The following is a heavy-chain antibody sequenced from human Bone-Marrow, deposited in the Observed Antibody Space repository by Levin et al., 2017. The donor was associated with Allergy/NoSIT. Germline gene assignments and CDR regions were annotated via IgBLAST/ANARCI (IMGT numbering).Heavy chain of an antibody. CDR2: ISSSGSTI. CDR1: GFTFSDYY. CDR3: ANLPTEPVAATISTQGY. D-gene: IGHD2-15*01. V-gene: IGHV3-11*01. J-gene: IGHJ4*02. Sequence: GGSLRLSCAASGFTFSDYYMSWIRQAPGKGLEWVSYISSSGSTIYYADSVKGRFTISRDNAKNSLYLQMNSLRAEDTAVYYCANLPTEPVAATISTQGYWGQGTLVTVSS.